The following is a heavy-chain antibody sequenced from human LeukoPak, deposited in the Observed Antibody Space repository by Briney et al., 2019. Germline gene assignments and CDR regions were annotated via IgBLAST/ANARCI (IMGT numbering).Heavy chain of an antibody. CDR3: ASNSYGYFDY. V-gene: IGHV1-69*13. Sequence: GASVKVSYKASGGTFSSYAISWVRQAPGQGLEWMGGIIPIFGTANYAQKFQGRVTITADESTSTAYMELSSLRSEDTAVYYCASNSYGYFDYWGQGTLVTVSS. CDR1: GGTFSSYA. D-gene: IGHD5-18*01. J-gene: IGHJ4*02. CDR2: IIPIFGTA.